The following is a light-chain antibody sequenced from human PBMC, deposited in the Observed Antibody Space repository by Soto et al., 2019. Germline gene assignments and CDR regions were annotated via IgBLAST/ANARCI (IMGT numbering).Light chain of an antibody. CDR2: LNSDGSH. Sequence: QLVLTQSPSASASLGASVKLTCTLSSGHSNYAIAWHQQQPEKGPRFLMKLNSDGSHSKGAGIPDRFSGSSSAAERYLTISTLQSEDEADYYCQTWVTGIHIFGGGTKLTVL. CDR3: QTWVTGIHI. CDR1: SGHSNYA. V-gene: IGLV4-69*01. J-gene: IGLJ2*01.